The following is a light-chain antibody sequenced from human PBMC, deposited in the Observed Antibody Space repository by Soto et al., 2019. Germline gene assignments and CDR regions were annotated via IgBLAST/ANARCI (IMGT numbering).Light chain of an antibody. Sequence: EVVLTQSPGTLSLSPGERATLSCRTSQSVSSSYLAWYQQKPGQAPRLLIYGASSRATGIPDRFSGSGSGTDFTLTISRLEPEDFAVYYCQQYDSSSTFVLGTKLDI. CDR3: QQYDSSST. CDR2: GAS. CDR1: QSVSSSY. J-gene: IGKJ1*01. V-gene: IGKV3-20*01.